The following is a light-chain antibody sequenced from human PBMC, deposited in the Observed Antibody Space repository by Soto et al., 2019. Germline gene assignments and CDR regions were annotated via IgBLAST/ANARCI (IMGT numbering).Light chain of an antibody. CDR2: NNN. V-gene: IGLV1-47*02. CDR3: AAWDDSLSGSV. J-gene: IGLJ3*02. Sequence: QSVLTQPPSASGTPGQRVTISCSGSTSNLGSHFVYWYQQLPGTAPKLLIYNNNQRPSGVPDRFSGSKSGTSASLAISGLRSHDESDYYCAAWDDSLSGSVFGGGTKLTVL. CDR1: TSNLGSHF.